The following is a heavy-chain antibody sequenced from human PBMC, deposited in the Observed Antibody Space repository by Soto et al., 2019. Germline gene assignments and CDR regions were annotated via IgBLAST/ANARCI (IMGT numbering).Heavy chain of an antibody. V-gene: IGHV3-33*01. Sequence: GGSLRLSCAASGFTFSSYGMHWVRQAPGKGLEWVAIIWYGGGNEYYADSVKGRFTISRDNSKNTLYLQMNSLRAEDTAVYYCARASFQMDSFDRWGQGNLVTVSS. D-gene: IGHD2-2*03. J-gene: IGHJ5*02. CDR2: IWYGGGNE. CDR3: ARASFQMDSFDR. CDR1: GFTFSSYG.